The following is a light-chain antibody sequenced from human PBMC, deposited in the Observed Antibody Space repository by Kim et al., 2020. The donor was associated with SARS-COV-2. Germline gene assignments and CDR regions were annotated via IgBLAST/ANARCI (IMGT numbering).Light chain of an antibody. CDR2: DVT. Sequence: GQSINISCTGTSSDVGNYNYVSWYQHHPSEAPKVMIYDVTKRPSGVANRFCGSKSGNTASLTISGLQTEDEADYYCCSDASSGTLIFGGGTQLTVL. CDR3: CSDASSGTLI. J-gene: IGLJ2*01. V-gene: IGLV2-14*03. CDR1: SSDVGNYNY.